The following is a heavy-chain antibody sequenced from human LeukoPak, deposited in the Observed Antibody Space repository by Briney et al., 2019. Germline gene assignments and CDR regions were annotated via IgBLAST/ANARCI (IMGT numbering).Heavy chain of an antibody. Sequence: SETLSLTCAVYGGSFSGYYWSWIRQPPGKGLEWIGEINHSGSTNYNPSLKSRVTISVDTSKNQFSLKLSSVTAADTAVYYCARRGVAARQNWFDPWGQGTLVTVSS. CDR2: INHSGST. J-gene: IGHJ5*02. CDR1: GGSFSGYY. D-gene: IGHD6-6*01. V-gene: IGHV4-34*01. CDR3: ARRGVAARQNWFDP.